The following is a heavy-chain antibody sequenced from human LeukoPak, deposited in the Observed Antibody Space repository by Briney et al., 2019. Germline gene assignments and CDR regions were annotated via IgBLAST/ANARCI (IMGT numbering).Heavy chain of an antibody. CDR3: GRHLAYYGLDV. CDR1: GYKFTSYW. J-gene: IGHJ6*02. V-gene: IGHV5-51*01. CDR2: IYPGDSDT. Sequence: GESLKISCKGSGYKFTSYWIGWVRQMPGKGLEWMGIIYPGDSDTRYSPSSQGQVTISADKSISTAYLQWRSLRASDTATYYCGRHLAYYGLDVWGQGTTVTVSS.